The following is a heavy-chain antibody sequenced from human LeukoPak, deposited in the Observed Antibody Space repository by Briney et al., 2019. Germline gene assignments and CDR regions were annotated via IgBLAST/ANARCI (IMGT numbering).Heavy chain of an antibody. D-gene: IGHD3-22*01. CDR3: ARAEELLRYSWFDP. CDR1: GYTFTKYY. CDR2: INPIGGST. J-gene: IGHJ5*02. V-gene: IGHV1-46*01. Sequence: ASVKVSSKASGYTFTKYYMHWVRQAPGQGLEWMGLINPIGGSTTYAHNFQGRISMIRDTSTSTVYMELSSLRSDDTAVYYCARAEELLRYSWFDPWGQGTLVIVSS.